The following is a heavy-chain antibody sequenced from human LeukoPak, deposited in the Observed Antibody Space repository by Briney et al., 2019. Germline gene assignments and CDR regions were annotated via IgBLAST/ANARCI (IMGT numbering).Heavy chain of an antibody. V-gene: IGHV1-2*06. J-gene: IGHJ5*01. CDR3: ARAGGTYYYESSGYYYQNWFDS. CDR2: INSNSGGT. CDR1: GYRFSDYY. D-gene: IGHD3-22*01. Sequence: ASVKVSCKASGYRFSDYYMHWVRQAPGQGLEWMGRINSNSGGTGFAEKFRGRVTMTRDTSISTAYMELSRLTSDDTAVYYCARAGGTYYYESSGYYYQNWFDSWGQGTLLSVSS.